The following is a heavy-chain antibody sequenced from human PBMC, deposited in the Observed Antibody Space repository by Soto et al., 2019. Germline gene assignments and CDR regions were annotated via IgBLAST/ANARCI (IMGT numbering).Heavy chain of an antibody. J-gene: IGHJ4*02. CDR1: GGSVTNSSYY. CDR2: GHYRGRS. D-gene: IGHD4-17*01. Sequence: LSLTCTVSGGSVTNSSYYWGWIRQSPGKGLEWIGSGHYRGRSYSKSSVKTRLTISVDTSKNRFSLSLNSVTASDTAVYFCVSQRTTVPTQAYFDYWGPGALVTVSS. V-gene: IGHV4-39*01. CDR3: VSQRTTVPTQAYFDY.